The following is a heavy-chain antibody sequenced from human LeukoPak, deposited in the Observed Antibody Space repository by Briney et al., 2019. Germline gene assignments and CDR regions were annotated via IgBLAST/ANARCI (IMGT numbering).Heavy chain of an antibody. CDR2: IYYSGST. V-gene: IGHV4-59*01. D-gene: IGHD2-8*01. Sequence: PSETLSLTCTVSGGSISSYYWSWIRHPPGKGLEWIGYIYYSGSTNYNPSLKSRVTISVDTSKNQFSLKLSSVAAADTAVYYCARVGYCTNGVCYSYDWYFDLWGRGTLVTVSS. CDR3: ARVGYCTNGVCYSYDWYFDL. J-gene: IGHJ2*01. CDR1: GGSISSYY.